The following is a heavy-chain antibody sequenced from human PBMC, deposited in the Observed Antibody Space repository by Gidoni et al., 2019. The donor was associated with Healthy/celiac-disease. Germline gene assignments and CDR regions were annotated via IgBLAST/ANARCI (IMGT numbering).Heavy chain of an antibody. CDR1: GFTFSSYS. CDR2: ISSSSSYI. Sequence: EVQLVESGGGLVKPGGSRRRSCAASGFTFSSYSMNWVRQAPGKGLEWVSSISSSSSYIYSADSVKGRFTISRDNAKHSLYLQMNSLRAEDTAVYYCAREWVAGSGGDYWGQGTLVTVSS. J-gene: IGHJ4*02. CDR3: AREWVAGSGGDY. D-gene: IGHD6-19*01. V-gene: IGHV3-21*01.